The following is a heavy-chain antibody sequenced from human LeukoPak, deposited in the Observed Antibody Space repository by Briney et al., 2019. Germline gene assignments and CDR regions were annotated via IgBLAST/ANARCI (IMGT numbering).Heavy chain of an antibody. CDR1: GGSISNYY. CDR3: ARDTYYYDSSGYSAFDI. J-gene: IGHJ3*02. Sequence: SETLSLTCTVSGGSISNYYWNWIRQPPGKGLEWIGRTYTSGSTNYNPSLKSRVTMSVDTSKNQFSLKLSSVTAADTAVYYCARDTYYYDSSGYSAFDIWGQGTMVTVSS. D-gene: IGHD3-22*01. CDR2: TYTSGST. V-gene: IGHV4-4*07.